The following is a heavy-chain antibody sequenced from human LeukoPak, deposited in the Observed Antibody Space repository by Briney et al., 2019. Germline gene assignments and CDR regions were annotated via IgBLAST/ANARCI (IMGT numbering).Heavy chain of an antibody. CDR2: IKQDGSEK. V-gene: IGHV3-7*01. D-gene: IGHD3-22*01. Sequence: GGSLRLSCAASGFTFSSHWMSWVRQAPGKGLEWVANIKQDGSEKYYVDSVKGRFTISRDNAKNSLYLQMNSLRAEDTAVYYCARESSYYYDSSGYYGYWGQGTLVTVSS. CDR1: GFTFSSHW. J-gene: IGHJ4*02. CDR3: ARESSYYYDSSGYYGY.